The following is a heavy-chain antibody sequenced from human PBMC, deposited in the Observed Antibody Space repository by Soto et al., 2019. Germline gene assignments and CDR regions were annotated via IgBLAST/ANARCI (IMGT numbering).Heavy chain of an antibody. CDR1: GYTFTSYA. V-gene: IGHV1-3*01. J-gene: IGHJ6*02. Sequence: ASVKVSCKASGYTFTSYAMHWVRQAPGQRLEWMGWINAGNGNTKYSQKFQGRVTITRDTSASTAYMELSSLRSEDTAVYYCASSYSNYALIDYYYYGMDVWSQGTTVTVSS. CDR2: INAGNGNT. D-gene: IGHD4-4*01. CDR3: ASSYSNYALIDYYYYGMDV.